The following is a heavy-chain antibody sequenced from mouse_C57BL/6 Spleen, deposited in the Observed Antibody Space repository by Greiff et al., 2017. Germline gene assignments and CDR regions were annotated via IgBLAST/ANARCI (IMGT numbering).Heavy chain of an antibody. D-gene: IGHD4-1*01. CDR1: GYTFTSYW. V-gene: IGHV1-69*01. Sequence: QVQLQQPGAELVMPGASVKLSCKASGYTFTSYWMHWVQQRPGQGLEWIGEIDPSASYTNYNQKFKGKSTFTVDKSSSTAYMQLSSLTAEDSAVYYWARKLGGGGCDYWGQGTTLTVSS. CDR2: IDPSASYT. CDR3: ARKLGGGGCDY. J-gene: IGHJ2*01.